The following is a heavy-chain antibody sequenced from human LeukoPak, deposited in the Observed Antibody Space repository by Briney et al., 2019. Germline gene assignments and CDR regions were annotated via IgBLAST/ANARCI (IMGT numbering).Heavy chain of an antibody. CDR2: IYHSGST. V-gene: IGHV4-4*02. J-gene: IGHJ3*02. CDR1: GGSISSSNW. CDR3: ARGALVPAAIFRAFDI. D-gene: IGHD2-2*01. Sequence: SGTLSLTCAVSGGSISSSNWWSWVRQPPGKGLEWIGEIYHSGSTNYNPSLKSRVTISVDKSKNQFSLKLTSVTAADTAVYYCARGALVPAAIFRAFDIWGQGTMVTVSS.